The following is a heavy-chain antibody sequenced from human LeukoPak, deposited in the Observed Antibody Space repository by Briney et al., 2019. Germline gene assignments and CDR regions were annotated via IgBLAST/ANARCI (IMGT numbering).Heavy chain of an antibody. J-gene: IGHJ3*02. CDR3: ARDYYDSSGFGAFDI. CDR2: INPNSGGT. Sequence: ASVKVSCKASGYTFTAYYMHWVRQAAGQGLEWMGWINPNSGGTNYAQKFQGRVTMTRDTSISTAYMELSRLRSDDTAVYYCARDYYDSSGFGAFDIWSQGTMVTVSS. CDR1: GYTFTAYY. V-gene: IGHV1-2*02. D-gene: IGHD3-22*01.